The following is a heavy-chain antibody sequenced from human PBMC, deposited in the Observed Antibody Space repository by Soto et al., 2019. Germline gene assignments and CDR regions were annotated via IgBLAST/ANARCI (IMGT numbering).Heavy chain of an antibody. CDR2: ITYDGSNK. CDR1: GFTFSSYA. Sequence: QVQLVESGGGVVQPGRSLRLSCAASGFTFSSYAMHWVRQAPGKGLEWVAVITYDGSNKYYADSVKGRFTISRDNSKNLLYLQMNSLRAEDTAVYYCARCGDRQQLALDYWGQGTLVTVSS. CDR3: ARCGDRQQLALDY. J-gene: IGHJ4*02. V-gene: IGHV3-30-3*01. D-gene: IGHD6-13*01.